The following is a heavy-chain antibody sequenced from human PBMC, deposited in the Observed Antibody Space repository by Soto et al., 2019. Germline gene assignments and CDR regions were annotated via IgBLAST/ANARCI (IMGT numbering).Heavy chain of an antibody. D-gene: IGHD3-10*01. CDR1: GGTLSDYA. CDR2: LMPTVDSA. Sequence: QVQLVQSGAEVKTPGSSVKVSCKASGGTLSDYAISWVRQAPGQGLEWMGGLMPTVDSANYAQNFQRRLNSSADESTSTAKLELSSLRSDDTAVYYCAVAAVREIMAQESSGMAVWGQGTTVIVSS. J-gene: IGHJ6*02. CDR3: AVAAVREIMAQESSGMAV. V-gene: IGHV1-69*01.